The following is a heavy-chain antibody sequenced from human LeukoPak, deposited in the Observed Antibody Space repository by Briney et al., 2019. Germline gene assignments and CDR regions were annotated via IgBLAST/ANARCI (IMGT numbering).Heavy chain of an antibody. CDR3: ARGYCSGGSCYRYNWFDP. J-gene: IGHJ5*02. CDR1: GYTFTGYY. CDR2: INPNSGGT. D-gene: IGHD2-15*01. V-gene: IGHV1-2*02. Sequence: GASVTVSCKASGYTFTGYYLHWVGQAPGQGLEWMGWINPNSGGTNYAQKFQGRVTMTRDTSISTAYMELSRLRSDDTAVYYCARGYCSGGSCYRYNWFDPWGQGTLVTVSS.